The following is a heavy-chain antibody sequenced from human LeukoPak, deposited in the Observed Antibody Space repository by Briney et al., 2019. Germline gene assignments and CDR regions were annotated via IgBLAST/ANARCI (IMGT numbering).Heavy chain of an antibody. D-gene: IGHD3-10*01. CDR1: GGSISSSSYY. CDR3: ATPRKRGKGVYGSGPRDAFDI. CDR2: IYYSGST. Sequence: SETLSLTCTVSGGSISSSSYYWGWIRQPPGKGLEWIGSIYYSGSTYYNPSLKSRVTISVDTSKNQFSLKLSSVTAADTAVYYCATPRKRGKGVYGSGPRDAFDIWGQGTMVTVSS. J-gene: IGHJ3*02. V-gene: IGHV4-39*07.